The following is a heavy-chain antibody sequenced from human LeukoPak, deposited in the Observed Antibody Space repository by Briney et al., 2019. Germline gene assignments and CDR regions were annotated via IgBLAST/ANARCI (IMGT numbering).Heavy chain of an antibody. CDR2: ISGSGGST. Sequence: GGSLRLSCAASGFTFSSYAMSWVRQAPGKGLEWVSAISGSGGSTYYADSVKGRFTISRDNSKNTLYLQMNGLRAEDTAVYYCARLDYYGSGSYIYWGRGTLVTVSS. D-gene: IGHD3-10*01. V-gene: IGHV3-23*01. CDR1: GFTFSSYA. J-gene: IGHJ4*02. CDR3: ARLDYYGSGSYIY.